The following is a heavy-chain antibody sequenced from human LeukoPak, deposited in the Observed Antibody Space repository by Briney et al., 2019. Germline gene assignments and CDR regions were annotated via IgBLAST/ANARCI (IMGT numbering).Heavy chain of an antibody. Sequence: PSETLSLTSTVSGGSISDYYWSWVRQPPGKGLEWIGEIYHSGSTNYNPSLKSRVTITVDKSKNQFSLKLSSVTAAGTAVYYCARDGYCSSTSCSFDYWGQGTLVTVSS. CDR1: GGSISDYY. V-gene: IGHV4-4*02. CDR3: ARDGYCSSTSCSFDY. CDR2: IYHSGST. J-gene: IGHJ4*02. D-gene: IGHD2-2*01.